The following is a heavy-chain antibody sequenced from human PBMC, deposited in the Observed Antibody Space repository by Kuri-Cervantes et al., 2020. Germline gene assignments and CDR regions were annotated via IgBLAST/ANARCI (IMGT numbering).Heavy chain of an antibody. CDR1: GFTFSTYG. D-gene: IGHD6-6*01. Sequence: GESLKISCAASGFTFSTYGMHWVRQAPGKGLEWVAFIRYDGSNEYYAESVKGRFTISRDNSKNTLYLQMNSLRAEDTAVYYCAKELRYSSSSYFDYWGQGTLVTVSS. CDR2: IRYDGSNE. CDR3: AKELRYSSSSYFDY. J-gene: IGHJ4*02. V-gene: IGHV3-30*02.